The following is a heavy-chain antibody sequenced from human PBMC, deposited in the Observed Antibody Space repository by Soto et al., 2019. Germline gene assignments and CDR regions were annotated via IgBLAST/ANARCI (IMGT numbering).Heavy chain of an antibody. CDR2: IYYSGST. CDR1: GGSISSGGYY. CDR3: ARNAWLDYYYGMHV. V-gene: IGHV4-31*03. Sequence: QVQLQESGPGLVKPSQTLSLTCTVSGGSISSGGYYWSWIRQHPGKGLEWIGYIYYSGSTYYNPSLKSRVTISVDTSKNQFSLKLSSVTAADTAVYYCARNAWLDYYYGMHVWGQGTTVTVSS. D-gene: IGHD3-10*01. J-gene: IGHJ6*02.